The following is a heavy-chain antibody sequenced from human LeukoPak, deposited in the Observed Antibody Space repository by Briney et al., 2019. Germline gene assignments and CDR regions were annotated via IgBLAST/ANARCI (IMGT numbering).Heavy chain of an antibody. CDR3: ARVTVETTLDY. V-gene: IGHV4-34*01. CDR2: INHSGST. J-gene: IGHJ4*02. D-gene: IGHD4-17*01. CDR1: GGSFSGYY. Sequence: SETLSLTCAVYGGSFSGYYWSWIRQPPGKGLEWIGEINHSGSTNYNPSLKSRVTISADTSKNQFSLKLSSVTAADTAVYYCARVTVETTLDYWGQGTLVTVSS.